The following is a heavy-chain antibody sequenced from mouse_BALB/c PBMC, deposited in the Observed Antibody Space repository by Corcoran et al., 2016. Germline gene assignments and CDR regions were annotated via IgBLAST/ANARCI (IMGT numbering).Heavy chain of an antibody. CDR2: IDPENGNT. D-gene: IGHD2-14*01. CDR3: ARGYDGYFDV. J-gene: IGHJ1*01. V-gene: IGHV14-1*02. CDR1: GFNIKDYY. Sequence: EVQLQQSGAELVRPGALVKLSCKASGFNIKDYYMHWVKQRPEQGLEWIGWIDPENGNTIYDPKFQGKASITADTSSNTAYLQLSSLTSEDTAVYYCARGYDGYFDVWGAGTTVTVSS.